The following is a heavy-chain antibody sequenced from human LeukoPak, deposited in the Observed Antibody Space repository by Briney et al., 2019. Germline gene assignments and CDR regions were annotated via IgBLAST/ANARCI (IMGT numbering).Heavy chain of an antibody. CDR1: GGSISSGDYY. V-gene: IGHV4-30-4*01. CDR2: IYYSGST. D-gene: IGHD5-12*01. CDR3: ARETAYGYDHWYFDL. J-gene: IGHJ2*01. Sequence: SQTLSLTCTVSGGSISSGDYYWSWIRQPPGKGLEWIGYIYYSGSTYYNPSPKSRVTISVDTSKNQFSLKLSSVTAADTAVYYCARETAYGYDHWYFDLWGRGTLVTVSS.